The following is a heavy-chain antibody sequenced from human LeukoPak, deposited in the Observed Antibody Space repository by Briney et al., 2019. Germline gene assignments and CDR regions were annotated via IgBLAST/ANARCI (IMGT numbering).Heavy chain of an antibody. CDR2: RSYDGSNR. CDR1: GLTFSSYG. Sequence: HPGRSLTLPCVLSGLTFSSYGAQWVRQAPDRAREWVAVRSYDGSNRDYADSLKGRFTISRDNSKNTLYLQMSSLRAEDTAVYYCANDYSNYYSYGMDVWGEGTTVTVSS. J-gene: IGHJ6*04. V-gene: IGHV3-30*18. CDR3: ANDYSNYYSYGMDV. D-gene: IGHD4-11*01.